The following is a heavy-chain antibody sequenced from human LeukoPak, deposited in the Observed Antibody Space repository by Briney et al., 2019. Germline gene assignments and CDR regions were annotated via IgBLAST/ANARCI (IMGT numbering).Heavy chain of an antibody. J-gene: IGHJ4*02. CDR2: IYYSGST. V-gene: IGHV4-39*01. CDR1: GGSISSSSYS. Sequence: TSETLSLTCTVSGGSISSSSYSWGWIRQPPGKGLEWIGSIYYSGSTYYNPSLKSRVTISVDTSKNQFSLKLSSVTAADTAVYYCARHMTTVTLDYWGQGTLVTVPS. D-gene: IGHD4-17*01. CDR3: ARHMTTVTLDY.